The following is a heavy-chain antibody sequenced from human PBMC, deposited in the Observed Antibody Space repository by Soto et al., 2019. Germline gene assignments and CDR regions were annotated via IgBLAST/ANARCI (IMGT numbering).Heavy chain of an antibody. J-gene: IGHJ4*02. V-gene: IGHV4-34*01. D-gene: IGHD3-3*01. CDR1: GGFLSGYY. Sequence: SETLSLTWAVYGGFLSGYYWSWIRQPPGKGMEWIGEINHSGSTNYHPSLKSRVTISVDTSKNQFSLKLSSVTAAGTAVYYCARGHYDFSIGCFSARTPAYWGQGTLVTVSS. CDR3: ARGHYDFSIGCFSARTPAY. CDR2: INHSGST.